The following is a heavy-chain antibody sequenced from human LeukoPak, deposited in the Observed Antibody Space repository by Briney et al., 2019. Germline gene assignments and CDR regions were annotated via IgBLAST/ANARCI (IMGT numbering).Heavy chain of an antibody. CDR1: GFTFSSYA. CDR2: ISDSGDYT. J-gene: IGHJ4*02. V-gene: IGHV3-23*01. D-gene: IGHD2-8*01. CDR3: AKDTSIGKYCTNGVCSPFDY. Sequence: GGSLRLSCAVSGFTFSSYAMSWVRQAPGQGLEWVSVISDSGDYTSYADSVRGRFTISRDNSRNTLYLQMISLRPEDTAVYYCAKDTSIGKYCTNGVCSPFDYWGQGTLVTVSS.